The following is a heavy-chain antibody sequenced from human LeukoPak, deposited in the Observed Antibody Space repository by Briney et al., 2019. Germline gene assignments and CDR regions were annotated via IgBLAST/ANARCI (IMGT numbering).Heavy chain of an antibody. J-gene: IGHJ5*02. V-gene: IGHV3-74*01. Sequence: PGGSLRLSCAASGFTFSSYWMHWVRQAPGKGLVWVPRINSDGSSTSYADSVKGRFTISRDNAKNTLYLQMNSLRAEDTAVYYCARDRYYYDSSGYLSWGQGTLVTVSS. CDR2: INSDGSST. CDR1: GFTFSSYW. CDR3: ARDRYYYDSSGYLS. D-gene: IGHD3-22*01.